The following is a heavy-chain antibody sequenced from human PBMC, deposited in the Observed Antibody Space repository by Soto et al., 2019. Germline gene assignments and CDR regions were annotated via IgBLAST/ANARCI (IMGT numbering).Heavy chain of an antibody. V-gene: IGHV3-74*01. J-gene: IGHJ4*02. CDR1: GFTFSSYW. CDR2: INTDGTT. CDR3: VRGIGFY. Sequence: GGSLRLSCAASGFTFSSYWMHWVRQSPGKGLVWVSRINTDGTTAYADNVKGRFTVSRDNAKSTLYLQMNSLSAEDTAVYYCVRGIGFYWGQGSLVTVTS. D-gene: IGHD1-26*01.